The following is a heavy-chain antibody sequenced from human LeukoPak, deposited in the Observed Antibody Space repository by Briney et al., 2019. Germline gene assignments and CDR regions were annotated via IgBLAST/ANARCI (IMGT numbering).Heavy chain of an antibody. J-gene: IGHJ3*02. CDR3: ASAVYYDSNGYYGAFDI. CDR2: IIPIFGTA. CDR1: GGTFSSYA. D-gene: IGHD3-22*01. V-gene: IGHV1-69*13. Sequence: SVKVSCKASGGTFSSYAISWVRQAPGQGLEWMGGIIPIFGTANYAQKFQGRVTITADESTSTAYMELSSLRSEDTAVYYCASAVYYDSNGYYGAFDIWGQGTMVTVSS.